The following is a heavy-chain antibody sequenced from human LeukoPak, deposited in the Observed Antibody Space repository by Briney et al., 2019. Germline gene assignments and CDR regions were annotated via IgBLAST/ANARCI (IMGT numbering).Heavy chain of an antibody. CDR2: ISGSGGST. CDR3: AKDHPRQGVTAHTPFDY. V-gene: IGHV3-23*01. D-gene: IGHD2-15*01. CDR1: GFTFSSYA. Sequence: GSLRLSCAASGFTFSSYAMSWVRQAPGKGLEWVSAISGSGGSTYYPDSVEGRFTISRGNSKNTLYLQMNSLRAEDTAIYYCAKDHPRQGVTAHTPFDYWGQGTLVTVSS. J-gene: IGHJ4*02.